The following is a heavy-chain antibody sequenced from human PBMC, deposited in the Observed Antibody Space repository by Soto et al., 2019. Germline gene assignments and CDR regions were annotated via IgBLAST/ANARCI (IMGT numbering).Heavy chain of an antibody. V-gene: IGHV1-69*01. CDR1: GGTFSSYS. CDR3: ARDGGSHSGGMDY. CDR2: IIPIFGTA. Sequence: QVQLVQSGAEVKKPGSSVKVSCKASGGTFSSYSINWVRQAPGQGLEWMGEIIPIFGTANYAQKFQGRVTITAEESTSTAYTELSSLRSEEKVVTYSARDGGSHSGGMDYWGQGTLVTVS. D-gene: IGHD1-26*01. J-gene: IGHJ4*02.